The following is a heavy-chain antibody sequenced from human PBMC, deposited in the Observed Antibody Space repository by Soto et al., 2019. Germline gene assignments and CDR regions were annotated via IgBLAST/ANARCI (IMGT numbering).Heavy chain of an antibody. CDR1: GGSFSGYY. J-gene: IGHJ5*02. Sequence: PSETLSLTCAVYGGSFSGYYWSWIRQPPGKGLEWIGEINHSGSTNYNPSLKSRVTISVDTSKNQFSLKLSSVTAADTAVYYCARGPRGNNWFDPWGQGTLVTVS. D-gene: IGHD1-26*01. CDR3: ARGPRGNNWFDP. CDR2: INHSGST. V-gene: IGHV4-34*01.